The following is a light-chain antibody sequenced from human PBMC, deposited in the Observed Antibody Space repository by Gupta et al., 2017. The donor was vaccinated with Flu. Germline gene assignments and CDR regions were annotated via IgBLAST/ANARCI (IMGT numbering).Light chain of an antibody. CDR1: QSGSRKY. CDR3: QQERTEHPEVT. J-gene: IGKJ3*01. V-gene: IGKV3-20*01. Sequence: LSLYPVEADTRSCRTRQSGSRKYLDWYKEKQSQAPVLLIYGAYNRAEGIIASFSGSGVGTDVIITIIRCEPEDLEVYYCQQERTEHPEVTFGHGTKVDVK. CDR2: GAY.